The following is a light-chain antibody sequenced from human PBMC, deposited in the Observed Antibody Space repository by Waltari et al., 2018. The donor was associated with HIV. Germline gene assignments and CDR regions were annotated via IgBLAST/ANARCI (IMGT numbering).Light chain of an antibody. Sequence: IVMTQSLLSLPVTPGEPASIACTSSQNLLHRNGYTYLDWYLQKPGQSPQLLIYLASNRASGVSDIFSGSGAGTNFTLKISRVEAEDVGMYYCMQALQTLTFGGGTEVGI. J-gene: IGKJ4*01. V-gene: IGKV2-28*01. CDR1: QNLLHRNGYTY. CDR2: LAS. CDR3: MQALQTLT.